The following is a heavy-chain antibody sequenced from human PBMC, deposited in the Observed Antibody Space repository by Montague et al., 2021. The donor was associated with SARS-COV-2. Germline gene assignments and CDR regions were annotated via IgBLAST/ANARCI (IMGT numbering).Heavy chain of an antibody. V-gene: IGHV4-38-2*02. J-gene: IGHJ4*02. D-gene: IGHD6-19*01. CDR1: GGSISSGSY. Sequence: SETLSLTCTVSGGSISSGSYWGWIRQPPGKGLEWIGTSDHSGITXYSPSLKSRVTISVDTSKNQFSLNLDSVTASDTAMYYCARVILAVAGANFYFYDWGQGTLVTVSS. CDR3: ARVILAVAGANFYFYD. CDR2: SDHSGIT.